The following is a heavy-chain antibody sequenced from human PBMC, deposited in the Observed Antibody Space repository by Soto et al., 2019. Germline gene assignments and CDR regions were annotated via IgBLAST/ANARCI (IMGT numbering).Heavy chain of an antibody. V-gene: IGHV4-59*13. CDR1: GGSISSYY. J-gene: IGHJ5*02. CDR3: ARQGTDSTLTTWFDP. CDR2: IYYSGST. D-gene: IGHD1-1*01. Sequence: ETLSLTCTVSGGSISSYYWSWSRQPPGKGLEWIGYIYYSGSTNYNPSLKSRATLSLDTSKNQFTLKLSPVTAAETAVYYCARQGTDSTLTTWFDPWGQGXLVTVYS.